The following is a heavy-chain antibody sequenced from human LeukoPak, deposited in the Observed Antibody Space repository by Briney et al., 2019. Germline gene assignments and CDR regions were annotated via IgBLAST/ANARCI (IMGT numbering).Heavy chain of an antibody. J-gene: IGHJ4*02. V-gene: IGHV4-59*01. Sequence: NPSEALSLTCTVSGGSISTYYWSWIRQPPGKGLECIGYIYYSGSTTYNPSLKSRVTISVDTSKNQFSLKLSSVTAADTAVYYCAGATVYFDYWGQGTLVTVSS. D-gene: IGHD4-17*01. CDR3: AGATVYFDY. CDR1: GGSISTYY. CDR2: IYYSGST.